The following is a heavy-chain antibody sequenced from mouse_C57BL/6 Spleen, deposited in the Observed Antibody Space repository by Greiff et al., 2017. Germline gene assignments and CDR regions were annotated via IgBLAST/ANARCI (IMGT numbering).Heavy chain of an antibody. J-gene: IGHJ4*01. CDR3: ARHNYNVGYYAMDY. Sequence: QVQLQQPGAELVRPGTSVKLSCKASGYTFTSYWMHWVKQRPGQGLEWIGVIDPSDSYTNYNQKFKGKATLTVDTSSSTAYMQLSSLTSEDSAVYYCARHNYNVGYYAMDYWGEGTSVTVSS. V-gene: IGHV1-59*01. D-gene: IGHD1-1*01. CDR1: GYTFTSYW. CDR2: IDPSDSYT.